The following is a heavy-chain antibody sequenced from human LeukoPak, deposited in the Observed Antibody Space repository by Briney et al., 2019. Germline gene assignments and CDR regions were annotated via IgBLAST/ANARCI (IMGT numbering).Heavy chain of an antibody. J-gene: IGHJ4*02. CDR2: IKSDGNSI. CDR1: GFTFSRHW. D-gene: IGHD3-16*02. CDR3: AKGHDYVWGSYRPMEYYFDY. Sequence: AGGSLRLSCAVSGFTFSRHWMSWVRQAPGKGLEWVASIKSDGNSIYYLDSVKGRFTISRDNSKNTLYLQMNSLRAEDTAVYYCAKGHDYVWGSYRPMEYYFDYWGQGTLVTVSS. V-gene: IGHV3-7*01.